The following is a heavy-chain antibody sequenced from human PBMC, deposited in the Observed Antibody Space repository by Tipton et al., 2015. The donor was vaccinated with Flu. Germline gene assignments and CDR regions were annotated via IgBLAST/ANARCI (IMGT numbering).Heavy chain of an antibody. CDR3: ARDPYYDSSGYYYVGAFDI. CDR1: GFIFSRYA. D-gene: IGHD3-22*01. V-gene: IGHV3-23*01. CDR2: IRGSAGRGAGT. Sequence: SLRLSCAASGFIFSRYAMSWVRQAPGKGLEWVSNIRGSAGRGAGTYYADSVKGRFSISRDNSKNTLYLQMNSLRAEDTAVYYCARDPYYDSSGYYYVGAFDIWGQGTMVTVSS. J-gene: IGHJ3*02.